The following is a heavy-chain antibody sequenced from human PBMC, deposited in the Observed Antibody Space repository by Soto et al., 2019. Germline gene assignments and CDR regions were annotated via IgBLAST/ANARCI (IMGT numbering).Heavy chain of an antibody. V-gene: IGHV4-59*01. CDR2: IYYSGST. J-gene: IGHJ4*02. D-gene: IGHD6-19*01. CDR1: GGSISSYY. Sequence: SDTLSVTCTFSGGSISSYYWSWIRQPPGKGLEWIGYIYYSGSTNYNPSLKSRVTISVDTSKNQFSLKLSSVTAADTAVYYCASSGRFSHYFDYWGQGTLVTVSS. CDR3: ASSGRFSHYFDY.